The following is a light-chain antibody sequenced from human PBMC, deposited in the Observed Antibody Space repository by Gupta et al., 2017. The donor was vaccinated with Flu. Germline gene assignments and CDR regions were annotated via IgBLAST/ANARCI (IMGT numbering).Light chain of an antibody. Sequence: ATLASPPAAPATLCRRVVRTVSSSLAWYQHKPAQVPRLLLYDILTKPTGIAPGFTGSGSSTDFTLTISSRVQEEFVIDYCELGYTWARLTFGGGTKLEIK. V-gene: IGKV3-11*01. CDR1: RTVSSS. CDR2: DIL. CDR3: ELGYTWARLT. J-gene: IGKJ4*01.